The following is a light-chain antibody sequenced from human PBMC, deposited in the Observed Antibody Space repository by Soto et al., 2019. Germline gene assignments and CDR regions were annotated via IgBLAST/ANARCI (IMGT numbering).Light chain of an antibody. CDR1: QSVSSSY. CDR3: QQYGSSPTA. V-gene: IGKV3-20*01. Sequence: EIVLTQSPGTLSLSPGERATLSCRASQSVSSSYLAWYQQKPGQAPRLLIYGASSRATGIPDRFSGRGSGTDFTLTIRRREPEDFAVYYCQQYGSSPTAFGQGTKVDIK. J-gene: IGKJ1*01. CDR2: GAS.